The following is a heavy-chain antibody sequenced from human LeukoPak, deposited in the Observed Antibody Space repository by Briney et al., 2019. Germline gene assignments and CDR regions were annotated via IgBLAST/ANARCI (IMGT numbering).Heavy chain of an antibody. Sequence: PGGSLRLSCAASGFTFSSYAMSWVRQAPGKGLEWVSAISGSGGSTYYADSVKGRFTISRDNSKNTLYLQMNSLRAEDTAVYYCAKAPVGILYFHEYFQHWGQGTLVTVSS. CDR2: ISGSGGST. V-gene: IGHV3-23*01. D-gene: IGHD2-15*01. J-gene: IGHJ1*01. CDR3: AKAPVGILYFHEYFQH. CDR1: GFTFSSYA.